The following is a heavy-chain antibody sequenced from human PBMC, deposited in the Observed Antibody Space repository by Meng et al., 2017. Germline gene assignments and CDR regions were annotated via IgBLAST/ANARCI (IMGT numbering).Heavy chain of an antibody. J-gene: IGHJ5*02. Sequence: QGQLGQPGAEVRKPGASVKVSCKAAGGTFSSYTISWVRQAPGQGLEWMGRIIPILGIANYAQKFQGRVTITADKSTSTAYMELSSLRSEDTAVYYCARDPHYYDSRGEFDPWGQGTLVTVSS. CDR2: IIPILGIA. CDR1: GGTFSSYT. V-gene: IGHV1-69*08. D-gene: IGHD3-22*01. CDR3: ARDPHYYDSRGEFDP.